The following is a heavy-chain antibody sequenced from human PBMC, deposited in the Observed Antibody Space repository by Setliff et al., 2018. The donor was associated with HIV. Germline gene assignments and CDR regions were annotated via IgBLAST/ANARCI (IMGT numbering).Heavy chain of an antibody. CDR1: GYSISSGYY. Sequence: PLETLSLTCAVSGYSISSGYYWGWIRQSPGKGLEWIGNAYHSGRTYYNPSLKSRVAMSIDTSKNQFSLRLNSVTAADTAMYYCVHSLLGAPMVDYWGQGTLVTVSS. CDR3: VHSLLGAPMVDY. CDR2: AYHSGRT. J-gene: IGHJ4*02. D-gene: IGHD3-16*01. V-gene: IGHV4-38-2*01.